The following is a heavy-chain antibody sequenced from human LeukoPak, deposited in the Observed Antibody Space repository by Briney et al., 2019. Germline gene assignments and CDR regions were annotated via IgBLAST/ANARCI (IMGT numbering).Heavy chain of an antibody. D-gene: IGHD1-26*01. CDR1: GYTFTSYG. CDR3: ARTAGIVGAKHFDY. Sequence: ASVKVSCKASGYTFTSYGISWVRQAPGQGLEWMGWISAYNGNTNYAQKLQGRVTMTTDTSTSTAYMELRSLRSDDTAVYYCARTAGIVGAKHFDYWGQGTLVTVSS. V-gene: IGHV1-18*01. CDR2: ISAYNGNT. J-gene: IGHJ4*02.